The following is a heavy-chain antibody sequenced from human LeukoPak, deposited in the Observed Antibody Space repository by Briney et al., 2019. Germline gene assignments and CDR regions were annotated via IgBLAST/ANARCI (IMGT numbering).Heavy chain of an antibody. CDR2: IYYSGST. J-gene: IGHJ4*02. V-gene: IGHV4-39*01. CDR1: GGSISSSSYY. Sequence: SETLSLTCTVSGGSISSSSYYWGWIRQPPGKGLEWIGSIYYSGSTNYNPSLKSRVTISVDTSKNQFSLKLSSVTAADTAVYYCARHAAALYYFDYWGQGTLVTVSS. D-gene: IGHD6-13*01. CDR3: ARHAAALYYFDY.